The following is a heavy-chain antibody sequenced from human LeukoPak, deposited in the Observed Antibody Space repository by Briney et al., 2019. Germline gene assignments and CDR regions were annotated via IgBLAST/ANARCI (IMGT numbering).Heavy chain of an antibody. V-gene: IGHV1-18*01. CDR3: ARGYGYSYGLFDY. CDR1: GYNFTNYD. D-gene: IGHD5-18*01. CDR2: IYAYNGNT. Sequence: SVKDVWKAAGYNFTNYDISWVRQAPGQGLDLMGRIYAYNGNTKYAQKLQGRVTMATDTSTSTAYMELRSLRSDDTAVYFCARGYGYSYGLFDYWGQGTLVTVSS. J-gene: IGHJ4*02.